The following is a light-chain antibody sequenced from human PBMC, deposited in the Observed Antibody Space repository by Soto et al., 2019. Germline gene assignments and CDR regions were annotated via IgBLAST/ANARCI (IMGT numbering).Light chain of an antibody. CDR1: NSDIGAYVF. CDR3: SAFTTDSTVI. J-gene: IGLJ2*01. Sequence: QSALTQPASVSGSPGQSITISCTGTNSDIGAYVFVSWYQQHPGKAPKLIIYEVSNRPSGVSNRFSGSKSGYTASLTISGLQAEDESHYYCSAFTTDSTVIFGGGTKVTV. CDR2: EVS. V-gene: IGLV2-14*01.